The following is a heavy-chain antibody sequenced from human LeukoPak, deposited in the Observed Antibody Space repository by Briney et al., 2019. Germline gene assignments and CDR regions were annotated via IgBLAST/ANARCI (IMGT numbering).Heavy chain of an antibody. CDR3: ARGGGCSGGSCFGY. CDR1: GGSISSTSYY. J-gene: IGHJ4*02. D-gene: IGHD2-15*01. V-gene: IGHV4-61*02. Sequence: PSQTLSLTCTVSGGSISSTSYYWSWIRQPAGKGLEWIGRIYNTGGTNYNPSLKSRVTISVDTSKTQFSLTLTSVTAADTAVYYCARGGGCSGGSCFGYWGQGTLVTVSS. CDR2: IYNTGGT.